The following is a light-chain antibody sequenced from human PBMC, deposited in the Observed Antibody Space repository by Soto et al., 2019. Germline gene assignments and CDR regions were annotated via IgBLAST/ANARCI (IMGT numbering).Light chain of an antibody. CDR3: QQYNNLPLT. CDR2: EGS. CDR1: LSVSSY. Sequence: DIDLTQSPASLSSSIGHRATITCQASLSVSSYLAWYQQKAGQAPRLLIYEGSNWATGVPTRFSGSGSGTDFTFTISSLQPEDFGIYYCQQYNNLPLTFGQGTRLQIK. J-gene: IGKJ5*01. V-gene: IGKV3-11*01.